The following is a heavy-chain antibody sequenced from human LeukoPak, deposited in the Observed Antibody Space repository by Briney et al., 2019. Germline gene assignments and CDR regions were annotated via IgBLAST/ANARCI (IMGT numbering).Heavy chain of an antibody. J-gene: IGHJ4*02. V-gene: IGHV4-59*01. CDR3: TRNYDSSGYTTFGY. Sequence: PSETLSLTCTVSGGSISTYYWSWIRQPPGKGLEWIGHIYYSGSTNYNPSLTSRVTISVDTSKNHFSLKLSSVTAADTAVYYCTRNYDSSGYTTFGYWGRGTLVTVYS. CDR1: GGSISTYY. CDR2: IYYSGST. D-gene: IGHD3-22*01.